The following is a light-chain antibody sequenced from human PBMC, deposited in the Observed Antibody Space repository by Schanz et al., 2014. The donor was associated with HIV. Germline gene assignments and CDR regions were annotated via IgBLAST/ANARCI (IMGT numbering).Light chain of an antibody. CDR2: DVT. Sequence: QSALTQPRSVSGSPGQSVTISCTGTSSDVGGYDYVSWYQQHPGKAPKLMIYDVTKRPSGVPDRFSGSKSGNTASLTISGLQAEDEDDYYCCSYAGRYTFYVFGTGTKLTVL. CDR3: CSYAGRYTFYV. V-gene: IGLV2-11*01. J-gene: IGLJ1*01. CDR1: SSDVGGYDY.